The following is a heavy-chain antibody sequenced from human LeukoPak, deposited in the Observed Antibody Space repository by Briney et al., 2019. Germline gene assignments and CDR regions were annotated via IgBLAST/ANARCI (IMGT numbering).Heavy chain of an antibody. CDR2: IYYSGST. J-gene: IGHJ4*01. Sequence: SETLSLTCAVYGGSFSGYYWSWVRQPPGKGLEWIGSIYYSGSTYYNPSLKSRVTISVDTSKNQFSLKLSSVTAADTAVYYCAKSDGYGLIDYWGQGTLVTVSS. V-gene: IGHV4-34*01. CDR3: AKSDGYGLIDY. D-gene: IGHD2-21*02. CDR1: GGSFSGYY.